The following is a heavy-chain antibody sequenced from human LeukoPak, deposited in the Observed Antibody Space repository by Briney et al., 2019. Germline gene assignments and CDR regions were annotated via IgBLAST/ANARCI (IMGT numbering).Heavy chain of an antibody. J-gene: IGHJ4*02. CDR1: GFTFSDYY. CDR3: ARAHYYDSSGYPNPFDY. CDR2: ISSSGSTI. Sequence: GGSLRLSCAASGFTFSDYYMSWIRQAPGKGLEWVSYISSSGSTIYYADSVKGRFTISRDNAKNSLYLQMNSLRAEDTAVYYCARAHYYDSSGYPNPFDYWGQGTPVTVSS. V-gene: IGHV3-11*04. D-gene: IGHD3-22*01.